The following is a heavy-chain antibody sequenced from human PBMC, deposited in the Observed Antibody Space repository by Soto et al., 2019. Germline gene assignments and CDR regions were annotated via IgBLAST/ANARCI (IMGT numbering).Heavy chain of an antibody. D-gene: IGHD3-22*01. CDR3: ARYLSPYYYDSSGIDY. CDR1: GFTFSSYS. J-gene: IGHJ4*02. Sequence: EVQLVESGGGLVQPGGSLRLSCAASGFTFSSYSMNWVRQAPGKGLEWVSYISSSSSTIYYADSVKGRFTISRDNAKNSLYLQMNSLRAEDTAVYYCARYLSPYYYDSSGIDYGGQGTLVTVSS. V-gene: IGHV3-48*01. CDR2: ISSSSSTI.